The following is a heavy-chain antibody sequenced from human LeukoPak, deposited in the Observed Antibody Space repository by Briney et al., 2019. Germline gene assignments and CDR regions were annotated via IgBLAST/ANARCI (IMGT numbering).Heavy chain of an antibody. CDR1: RLTVSSNH. CDR2: IYNGENT. J-gene: IGHJ4*02. Sequence: GGSLRLSCAAPRLTVSSNHMSWVRQAPGKGLEWVSVIYNGENTNYADSVKGRFTIPRDTSKNTLYLQMNSLRAEDTAVYFCARASRWLAFDNWGQGTLVTVSS. D-gene: IGHD6-19*01. V-gene: IGHV3-66*01. CDR3: ARASRWLAFDN.